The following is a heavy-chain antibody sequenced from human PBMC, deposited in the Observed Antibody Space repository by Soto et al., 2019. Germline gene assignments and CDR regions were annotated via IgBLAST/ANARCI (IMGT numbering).Heavy chain of an antibody. D-gene: IGHD6-19*01. CDR2: ISGSGGST. J-gene: IGHJ4*02. V-gene: IGHV3-23*01. CDR1: GFTFNSYA. Sequence: EVQLLESGGGLVQPGGSLRLSCAASGFTFNSYAMSWVRQAPRKGLEWVSVISGSGGSTYYADSVKGRFTISRDNSKNTLYLQMNSLRAEDTAVYYCAKCSPRYSSGLKAYYFDYWGQGTLVTVSS. CDR3: AKCSPRYSSGLKAYYFDY.